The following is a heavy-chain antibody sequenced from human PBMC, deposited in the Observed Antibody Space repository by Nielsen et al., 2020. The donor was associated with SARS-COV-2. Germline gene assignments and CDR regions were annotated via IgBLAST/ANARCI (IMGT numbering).Heavy chain of an antibody. J-gene: IGHJ4*02. CDR2: IFSGGST. V-gene: IGHV3-53*01. D-gene: IGHD2-2*01. Sequence: GESLKISCAASDLTVSSHYMSWVRQAPGRGLELVSVIFSGGSTNYADSVKGRFTISRDDPKNTLFLQMNNLGAEDTAVYYCTRGYCSSASCSYFDHWGQGTLVTVSS. CDR3: TRGYCSSASCSYFDH. CDR1: DLTVSSHY.